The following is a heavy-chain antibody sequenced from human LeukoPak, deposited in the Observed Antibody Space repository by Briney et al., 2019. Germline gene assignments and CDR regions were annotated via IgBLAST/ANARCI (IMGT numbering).Heavy chain of an antibody. CDR2: INSDGTTT. J-gene: IGHJ5*01. CDR1: GFTFNDYW. Sequence: GGSLRLSCAASGFTFNDYWMHWVRQGPGKGLVWVSRINSDGTTTTYADSVKGRFTISRDNAKYTLYLQMNSLRAEDTAVYYCARAGQGFDSWGQGTLVTVSA. V-gene: IGHV3-74*01. CDR3: ARAGQGFDS.